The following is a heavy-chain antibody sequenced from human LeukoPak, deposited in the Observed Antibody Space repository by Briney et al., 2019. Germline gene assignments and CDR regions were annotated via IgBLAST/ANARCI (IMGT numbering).Heavy chain of an antibody. D-gene: IGHD3-16*01. CDR3: ARFSRLTFDP. V-gene: IGHV4-59*01. CDR2: IYYSGST. Sequence: PSETLSLTCTVSGGSISSYYWSWIRQPPGKGLEWIGYIYYSGSTNYNPSLKSRVTISVDTSKNQFSLKLSSVTAADTAVYYCARFSRLTFDPWGQETLVTVSS. J-gene: IGHJ5*02. CDR1: GGSISSYY.